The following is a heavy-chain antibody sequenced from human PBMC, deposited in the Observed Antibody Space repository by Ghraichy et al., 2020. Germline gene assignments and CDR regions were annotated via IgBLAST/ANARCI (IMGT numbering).Heavy chain of an antibody. J-gene: IGHJ4*02. V-gene: IGHV4-59*01. CDR3: ARAYQSGCVDY. CDR1: GGSLRNYY. D-gene: IGHD6-19*01. CDR2: IHYSGST. Sequence: SETLSLTCTVSGGSLRNYYWSWIRQPPAKGLEWIGYIHYSGSTNYNPSLKSRVTISVDKSKNQFSLKVNAVTTADTAVYFCARAYQSGCVDYWGQGTLVTVSS.